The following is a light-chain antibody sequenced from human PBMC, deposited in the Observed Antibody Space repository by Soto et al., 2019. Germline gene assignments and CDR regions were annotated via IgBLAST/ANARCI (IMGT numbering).Light chain of an antibody. CDR1: QSVNSN. Sequence: EIMMTQSPVTLSVSPGERATLSCRASQSVNSNLAWYQQKPGQAPRLLIYGASTRATGIPASFIGNGSGTEFTLTASSLQPEDFAVYYCQKYTNLPFTFRPGTKVDS. J-gene: IGKJ3*01. V-gene: IGKV3-15*01. CDR3: QKYTNLPFT. CDR2: GAS.